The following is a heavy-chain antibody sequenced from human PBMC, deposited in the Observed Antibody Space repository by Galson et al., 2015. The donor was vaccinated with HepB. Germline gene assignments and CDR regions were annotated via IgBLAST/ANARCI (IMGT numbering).Heavy chain of an antibody. D-gene: IGHD3-3*01. CDR2: IKSKTDGGTT. J-gene: IGHJ6*02. Sequence: SLRLSCAASGFTFSNAWMSWVRQAPGKGLEWVGRIKSKTDGGTTDYAAPVKGRFTISRDDSKNTLYLQMNSLKTEDTAVYYCTTDRSGYPVYYYGMDVWGQGTTVTVSS. CDR3: TTDRSGYPVYYYGMDV. CDR1: GFTFSNAW. V-gene: IGHV3-15*01.